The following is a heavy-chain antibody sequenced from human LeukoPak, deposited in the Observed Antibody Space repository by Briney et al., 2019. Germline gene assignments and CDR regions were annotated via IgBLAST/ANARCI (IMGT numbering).Heavy chain of an antibody. CDR1: GFTFSSYA. CDR3: AKAGVSPVSRPASVD. V-gene: IGHV3-23*01. CDR2: ISGSGGST. J-gene: IGHJ4*02. D-gene: IGHD4-23*01. Sequence: GGSLRLSCAASGFTFSSYAMSWVRQAPGKGLEWVSAISGSGGSTYYADSVKGRFTISRDNSKNTLYLQMNSLRAEDTAVYYCAKAGVSPVSRPASVDWGQGTLVTVSS.